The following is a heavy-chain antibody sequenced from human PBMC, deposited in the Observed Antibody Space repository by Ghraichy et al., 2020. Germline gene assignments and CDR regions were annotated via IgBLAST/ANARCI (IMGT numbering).Heavy chain of an antibody. V-gene: IGHV3-66*01. CDR3: GWRRAPDV. CDR1: GFTVSNNY. D-gene: IGHD2-15*01. J-gene: IGHJ6*02. Sequence: GGSLRLSCAASGFTVSNNYMSWVRQAPGRGLEWVSFIYSGGSTYYANSVKGRFTISRDSSKNTMYLQMNSLRAEDTAVYYCGWRRAPDVWGPGTTVTVSS. CDR2: IYSGGST.